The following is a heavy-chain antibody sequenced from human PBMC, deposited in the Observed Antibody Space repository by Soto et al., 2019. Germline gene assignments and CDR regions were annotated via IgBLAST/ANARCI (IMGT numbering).Heavy chain of an antibody. CDR3: ARDRIPAAGIYYYYGMDV. D-gene: IGHD6-13*01. V-gene: IGHV3-30-3*01. CDR1: GFTFSSYA. J-gene: IGHJ6*02. Sequence: QVQLVESGGGVVQPGRSLRLSCAASGFTFSSYAMHWVRQAPGKGLEWVAVISYDGSNKYYADSVKGRFTISRDNSKNPLYLQMNSLRAEDTAVYYCARDRIPAAGIYYYYGMDVWGQGTTVTVSS. CDR2: ISYDGSNK.